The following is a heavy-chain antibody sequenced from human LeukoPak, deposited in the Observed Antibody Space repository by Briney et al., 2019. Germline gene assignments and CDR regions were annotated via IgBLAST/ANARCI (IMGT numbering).Heavy chain of an antibody. J-gene: IGHJ4*02. CDR2: LFYSGST. Sequence: SETLSLTCTVSGGSITSSSYYWGWIRQPPGKGLEWIGSLFYSGSTYYNPSLKSRVTISVDTSKNQFSLKLSSVTAADTAVYFCARRRAAAPFDYWGQGTLVTVSS. V-gene: IGHV4-39*01. D-gene: IGHD6-25*01. CDR3: ARRRAAAPFDY. CDR1: GGSITSSSYY.